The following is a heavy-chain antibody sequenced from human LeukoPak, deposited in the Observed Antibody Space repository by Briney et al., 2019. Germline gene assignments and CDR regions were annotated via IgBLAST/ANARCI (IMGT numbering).Heavy chain of an antibody. CDR2: ISYDGSNK. Sequence: GRSLRLSCAASGFTFSSYGMHWVRPAPGKGLEWVAVISYDGSNKYYADSVKGRFTISRDNSKNTLYLQMNSLRAEDTAVYYCAKVNCGGDCYSGDFDYWGQGTLVTVSS. D-gene: IGHD2-21*02. CDR1: GFTFSSYG. V-gene: IGHV3-30*18. CDR3: AKVNCGGDCYSGDFDY. J-gene: IGHJ4*02.